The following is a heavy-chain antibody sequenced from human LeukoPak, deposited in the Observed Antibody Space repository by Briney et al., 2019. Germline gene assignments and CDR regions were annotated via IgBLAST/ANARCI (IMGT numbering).Heavy chain of an antibody. D-gene: IGHD1-1*01. Sequence: PSETLCLTCAVYGGSFSRYYWSWIRQSPGKGLEWIAEIDHRGDTNYNPSVKSRVTISVDTSKNQFSLKVRSLSAADTAVYYCARGPTISETGYFDFWGQGTLVTVSS. CDR3: ARGPTISETGYFDF. J-gene: IGHJ4*03. V-gene: IGHV4-34*01. CDR2: IDHRGDT. CDR1: GGSFSRYY.